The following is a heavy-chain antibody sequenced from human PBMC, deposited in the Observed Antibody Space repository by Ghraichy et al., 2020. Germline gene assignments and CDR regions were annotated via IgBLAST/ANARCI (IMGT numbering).Heavy chain of an antibody. CDR2: IDNDGSST. CDR3: TTLELTRPDH. D-gene: IGHD1-7*01. J-gene: IGHJ4*02. Sequence: GGSLRLSCAASGFTFSTYWMHGVRQAPGKGLVWVSRIDNDGSSTSYADSVKGRFTISRDNAKNTLYLQMNSLRAEDTAVYYCTTLELTRPDHWGQGTLITVSS. CDR1: GFTFSTYW. V-gene: IGHV3-74*01.